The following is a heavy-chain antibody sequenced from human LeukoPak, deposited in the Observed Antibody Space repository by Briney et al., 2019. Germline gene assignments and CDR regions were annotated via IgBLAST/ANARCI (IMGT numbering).Heavy chain of an antibody. V-gene: IGHV3-15*01. CDR3: TTGYSSSWYS. J-gene: IGHJ4*02. CDR2: IKAKSDGGTT. CDR1: GIPFSKAW. Sequence: KPGGSLRLSCAASGIPFSKAWMNWVRQTPGKGLEWVGHIKAKSDGGTTDYSAPVKGRFSISRDDSKNTLYLQMNSLKTEDTAVYYCTTGYSSSWYSWGQGTLVTVSS. D-gene: IGHD6-13*01.